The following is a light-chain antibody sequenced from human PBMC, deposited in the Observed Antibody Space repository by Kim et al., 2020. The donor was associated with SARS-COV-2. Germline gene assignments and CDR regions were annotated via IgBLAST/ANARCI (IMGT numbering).Light chain of an antibody. CDR3: SSYTSKNTWL. CDR2: DVS. CDR1: STDVGAYDY. Sequence: QSALTQPAPLSGSRGQPITISCTGSSTDVGAYDYVSWYQQFPGKAPKVIIYDVSKRPAGVPDRFIGFKSGNTAFLTISGLHVEDEAVYHCSSYTSKNTWLFGGGTQLTVL. J-gene: IGLJ7*01. V-gene: IGLV2-14*03.